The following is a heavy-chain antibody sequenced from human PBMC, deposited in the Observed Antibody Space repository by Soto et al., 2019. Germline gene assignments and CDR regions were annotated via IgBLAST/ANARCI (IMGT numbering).Heavy chain of an antibody. J-gene: IGHJ6*02. CDR1: GFIFSSYG. CDR3: AKPPDV. V-gene: IGHV3-30*18. CDR2: ISYDGSNK. Sequence: QVQLVESGGGVVQPGRSLRLSCAASGFIFSSYGMHWVRQAPGKGLEWVAVISYDGSNKYYADSVKGRFTISRDNSKNTLYLQMNSLRAEDTAVYYCAKPPDVWGQGTTVTVSS.